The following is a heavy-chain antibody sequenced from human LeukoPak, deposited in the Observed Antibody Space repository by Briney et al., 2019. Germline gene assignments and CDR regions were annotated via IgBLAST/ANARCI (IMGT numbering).Heavy chain of an antibody. CDR1: GFTVSSNY. V-gene: IGHV3-53*01. J-gene: IGHJ4*02. CDR2: IYSGGST. CDR3: ARAVITMVRGVIPW. D-gene: IGHD3-10*01. Sequence: PGGSLRLSCAASGFTVSSNYMSWVRQAPGKGLEWVSVIYSGGSTYYADSVKGRFTISRDNSKNTLYLQMNSLRAEDTAVYYCARAVITMVRGVIPWWGQGTLVTVSS.